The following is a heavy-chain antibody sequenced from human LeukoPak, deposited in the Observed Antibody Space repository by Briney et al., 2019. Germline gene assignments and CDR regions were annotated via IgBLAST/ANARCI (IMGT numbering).Heavy chain of an antibody. J-gene: IGHJ4*02. CDR2: IIPIFGTA. Sequence: GASVKVSCKASGGTFSSYTINWVRQAPGQGLEWMGGIIPIFGTANYAQRFQGRVTITADDSTSTAYMELSSLRSEDTAVYYCARGVATIGEFDYWGQGTLVTVSS. D-gene: IGHD5-12*01. CDR3: ARGVATIGEFDY. V-gene: IGHV1-69*13. CDR1: GGTFSSYT.